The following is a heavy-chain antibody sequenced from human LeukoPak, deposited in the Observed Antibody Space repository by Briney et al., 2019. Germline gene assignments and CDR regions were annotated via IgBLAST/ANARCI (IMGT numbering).Heavy chain of an antibody. Sequence: SETLSLTCTVSGGSISSSSYYWGWIRQPPGKGLEWIGSIYYSGSTYYNPSLKSRVTISVDTSKNQFSLKLSSVTAADTAVYYCARTQRKGFEEYYFDYWGQGTLVTVSS. CDR2: IYYSGST. CDR3: ARTQRKGFEEYYFDY. D-gene: IGHD3-10*01. V-gene: IGHV4-39*07. CDR1: GGSISSSSYY. J-gene: IGHJ4*02.